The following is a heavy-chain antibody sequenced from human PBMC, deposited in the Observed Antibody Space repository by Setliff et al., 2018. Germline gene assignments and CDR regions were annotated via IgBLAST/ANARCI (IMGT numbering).Heavy chain of an antibody. V-gene: IGHV1-18*01. CDR2: ISAYNGNT. CDR1: GYTFTSYG. D-gene: IGHD1-7*01. J-gene: IGHJ4*02. Sequence: GASVKVSCKASGYTFTSYGFSWVRQAPGQGLEWMGWISAYNGNTNYGQKYQGRVTMTTDTSTNTVYMELRSLRSDDTAVYYCARYITGTTPADYWGQGTLVTVSS. CDR3: ARYITGTTPADY.